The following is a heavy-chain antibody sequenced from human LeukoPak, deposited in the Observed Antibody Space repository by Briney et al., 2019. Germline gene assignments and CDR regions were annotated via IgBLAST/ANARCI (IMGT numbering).Heavy chain of an antibody. CDR2: INPSGGST. Sequence: VASVKVSCKASGYIFTDYYIHWVRQAPGQGLEWMGIINPSGGSTTYAQNFQGRVTMTRDMSTSTVYMELSSLRSEDTAVYYCARGSVAGKYYFDYWGQGTLVTVSS. J-gene: IGHJ4*02. CDR3: ARGSVAGKYYFDY. V-gene: IGHV1-46*01. CDR1: GYIFTDYY. D-gene: IGHD6-19*01.